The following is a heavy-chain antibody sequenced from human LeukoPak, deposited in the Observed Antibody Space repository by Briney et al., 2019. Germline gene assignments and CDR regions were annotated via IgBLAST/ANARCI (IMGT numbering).Heavy chain of an antibody. J-gene: IGHJ4*02. CDR2: INWNGGST. V-gene: IGHV3-20*03. Sequence: GMXWVGQAPGKGLEWVSGINWNGGSTVYADSVKGGFTISRDNAKNSLYLQMNSLRAEDTALYYCARVRLLWFGEPKYYFDYWGQGTLVTVSS. D-gene: IGHD3-10*01. CDR1: G. CDR3: ARVRLLWFGEPKYYFDY.